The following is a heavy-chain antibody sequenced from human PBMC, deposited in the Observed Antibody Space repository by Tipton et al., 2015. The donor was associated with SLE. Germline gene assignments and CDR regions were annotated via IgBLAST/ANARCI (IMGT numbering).Heavy chain of an antibody. D-gene: IGHD4-11*01. CDR1: GGSISSGDFY. CDR3: ARDDLTVGAFDI. CDR2: IYDSGST. J-gene: IGHJ3*02. V-gene: IGHV4-30-4*01. Sequence: TLSLTCTVSGGSISSGDFYWSWIRQPPGKGLEWIGYIYDSGSTYYNPSLKSRVIISVDTSKNLFSLKLSSVTAADTAVYYCARDDLTVGAFDIWGQGTMVTVSS.